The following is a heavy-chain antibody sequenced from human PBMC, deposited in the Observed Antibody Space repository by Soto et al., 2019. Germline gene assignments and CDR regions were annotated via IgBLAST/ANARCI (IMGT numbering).Heavy chain of an antibody. J-gene: IGHJ5*02. V-gene: IGHV1-3*01. CDR1: GYTFTSYA. CDR3: ARGIRVTIFGANNWFDP. CDR2: INAGNGNT. D-gene: IGHD3-3*01. Sequence: ASVKVSCKASGYTFTSYAMHWVRQAPGQRLEWMGWINAGNGNTKYSQKFQGRVTITRDTSASTAYMELSSLRSEDTAVYYCARGIRVTIFGANNWFDPWGQGTLVTVS.